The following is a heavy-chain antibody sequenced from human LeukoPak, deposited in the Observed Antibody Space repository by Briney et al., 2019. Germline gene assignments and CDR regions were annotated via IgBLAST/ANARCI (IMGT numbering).Heavy chain of an antibody. V-gene: IGHV4-4*07. Sequence: SETLSLTCTVSGGSISSYYWSWIRQPAGKGLEWIGRIYTSGSTYYNPSLKSRVTISVDTSKNQFSLKLSSVTAADTAVYYCARPFIVGDAFDIWGQGTMVTVSS. CDR2: IYTSGST. D-gene: IGHD2-15*01. CDR3: ARPFIVGDAFDI. CDR1: GGSISSYY. J-gene: IGHJ3*02.